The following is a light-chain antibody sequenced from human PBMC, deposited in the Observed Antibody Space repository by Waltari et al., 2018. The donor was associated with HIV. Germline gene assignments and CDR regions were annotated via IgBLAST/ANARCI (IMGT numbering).Light chain of an antibody. Sequence: QTVVTQEPSLTVSPGGTVTLTCASSTGAVTSGYYPNWFQQKPGQAPRTLIYNINDQHSRTPARFSGSLRGGKVALTLSGVQPEDEAEYYCLLYYGGAWVFGGGTKLTVL. J-gene: IGLJ3*02. CDR2: NIN. CDR3: LLYYGGAWV. CDR1: TGAVTSGYY. V-gene: IGLV7-43*01.